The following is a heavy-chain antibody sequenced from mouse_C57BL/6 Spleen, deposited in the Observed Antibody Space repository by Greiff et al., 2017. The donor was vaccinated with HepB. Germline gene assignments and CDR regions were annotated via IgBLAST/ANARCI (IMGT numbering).Heavy chain of an antibody. J-gene: IGHJ4*01. CDR3: ASYDPPYYAMDY. Sequence: EVQLQQSGPELVKPGASVKISCKASGYTFTDYYMNWVKQSHGKSLEWIGDINPNNGGTSYNQKFKGKATVTVDKSSSTAYLELRSLTSEDSAVYYCASYDPPYYAMDYWGQGTSVTGSS. V-gene: IGHV1-26*01. CDR2: INPNNGGT. CDR1: GYTFTDYY. D-gene: IGHD2-3*01.